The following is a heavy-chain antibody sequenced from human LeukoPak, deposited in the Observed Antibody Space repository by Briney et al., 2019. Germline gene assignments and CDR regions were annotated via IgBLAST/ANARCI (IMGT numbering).Heavy chain of an antibody. CDR1: GFTFSSYE. CDR3: ARAYGSGSYYPDY. CDR2: TSSSGSTI. D-gene: IGHD3-10*01. Sequence: GGSLRLSCAASGFTFSSYEMNWVRQAPGKGLEWVSYTSSSGSTIYYADSVKGRFTISRDNAKNSLYLQMNSLRAEDTAVYYCARAYGSGSYYPDYWGQGTLVTVSS. V-gene: IGHV3-48*03. J-gene: IGHJ4*02.